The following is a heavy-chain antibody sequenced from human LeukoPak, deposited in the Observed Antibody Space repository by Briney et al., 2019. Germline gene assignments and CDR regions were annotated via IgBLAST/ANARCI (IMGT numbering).Heavy chain of an antibody. CDR2: INAGNGNT. D-gene: IGHD3-9*01. V-gene: IGHV1-3*01. CDR3: ARVPLTYYDILTGAYYGMDV. J-gene: IGHJ6*02. Sequence: ASVNVSCTASGYTFTSYAMHWVRQAPGQRLEWMGWINAGNGNTKYSQKFQGRVTITRDTSASTAYMELSSLRSEDAAVYYCARVPLTYYDILTGAYYGMDVWGQGTTVTVSS. CDR1: GYTFTSYA.